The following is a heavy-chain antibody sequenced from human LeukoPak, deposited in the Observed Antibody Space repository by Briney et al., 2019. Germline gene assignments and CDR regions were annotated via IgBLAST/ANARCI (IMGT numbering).Heavy chain of an antibody. D-gene: IGHD3-10*01. CDR2: ISYDGSNK. Sequence: GGSLRLSCAASGFTFSSYGMPWVRQAPGKGLEWVAVISYDGSNKYYADSVKGRFTISRDNSKNTLYLQMNSLRAEDTAVYYCANHRAAFDIWGQGTMVTVSS. V-gene: IGHV3-30*18. CDR3: ANHRAAFDI. CDR1: GFTFSSYG. J-gene: IGHJ3*02.